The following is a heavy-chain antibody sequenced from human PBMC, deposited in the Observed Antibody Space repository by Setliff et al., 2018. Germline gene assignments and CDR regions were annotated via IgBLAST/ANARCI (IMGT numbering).Heavy chain of an antibody. V-gene: IGHV4-34*01. Sequence: SETLSLTCAVYGGSFSTYYWNWIRQPPGKGLEWIGEINHSGSTNYNPSLKSRVTISVDTSKDQFSLKLRSVTAADTAVYYCASPRLSYYDNGAFPSDAFDLWGQGTMVTVSS. CDR1: GGSFSTYY. D-gene: IGHD3-22*01. CDR3: ASPRLSYYDNGAFPSDAFDL. CDR2: INHSGST. J-gene: IGHJ3*01.